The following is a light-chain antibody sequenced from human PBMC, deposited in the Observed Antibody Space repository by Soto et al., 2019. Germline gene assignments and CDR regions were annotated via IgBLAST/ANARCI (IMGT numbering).Light chain of an antibody. CDR3: SSYAGTHIV. CDR2: NVS. J-gene: IGLJ1*01. CDR1: GIEVGGYNY. Sequence: QSALTQPPSASGSPGQSVTISCTGTGIEVGGYNYFSGSQQPPAKAPKLMIYNVSSRPSGAPDRFSGSKSGNTAPLTVSGLQAGDEADYYCSSYAGTHIVFGTGTKLTVL. V-gene: IGLV2-8*01.